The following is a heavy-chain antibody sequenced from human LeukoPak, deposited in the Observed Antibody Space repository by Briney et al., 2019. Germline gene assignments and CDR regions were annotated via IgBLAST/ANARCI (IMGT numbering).Heavy chain of an antibody. CDR2: IYTSGST. Sequence: SETLSLTCTVSGGSISSYYWSWIRQPAGKGLEWIGRIYTSGSTNYNPSLKSRVTISVDTSKNQFSLKLSSVTAADTAVYYCARGRDASRDYDPFDYWGQGTLVTVSS. D-gene: IGHD3-3*01. J-gene: IGHJ4*02. CDR1: GGSISSYY. V-gene: IGHV4-4*07. CDR3: ARGRDASRDYDPFDY.